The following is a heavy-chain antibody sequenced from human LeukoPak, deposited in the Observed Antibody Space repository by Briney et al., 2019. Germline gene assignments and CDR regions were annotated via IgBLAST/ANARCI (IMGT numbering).Heavy chain of an antibody. CDR1: GGTFSSYA. Sequence: GASVKVSCKASGGTFSSYAISWVRQAPGQGLEWMGGIIPIFGTANYAQKFQGRVTITADESTSTAYMELSSLRSEDTAVYYCARGNLESIAAAGAYYYYMDVWGKGTTVTVSS. CDR3: ARGNLESIAAAGAYYYYMDV. D-gene: IGHD6-13*01. CDR2: IIPIFGTA. J-gene: IGHJ6*03. V-gene: IGHV1-69*13.